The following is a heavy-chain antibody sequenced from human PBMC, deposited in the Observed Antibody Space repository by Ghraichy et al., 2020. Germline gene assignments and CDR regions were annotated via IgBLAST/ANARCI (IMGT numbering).Heavy chain of an antibody. D-gene: IGHD2-2*02. V-gene: IGHV4-31*03. Sequence: PLSLTCTVSGGSISSGGYYWSWIRQHPGKGLEWIGYIYYSGSTYYNPSLKSRVTISVDTSKNQFSLKLSSVTAADTAVYYCARGSRYCSSTSCYRAYYFDYWGQGTLVTVSS. CDR1: GGSISSGGYY. J-gene: IGHJ4*02. CDR2: IYYSGST. CDR3: ARGSRYCSSTSCYRAYYFDY.